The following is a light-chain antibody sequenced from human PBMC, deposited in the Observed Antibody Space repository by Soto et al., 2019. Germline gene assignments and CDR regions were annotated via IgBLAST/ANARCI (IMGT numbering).Light chain of an antibody. V-gene: IGKV3-11*01. CDR3: QHHSSWPLT. CDR1: QSVSNY. J-gene: IGKJ4*01. Sequence: EIVLTQSPATLSLSPGERATLCCRASQSVSNYLFWYQQKPGQAPRLLIYDGSNRVTGIPARFSGSGSGTDFTLTISSLEPEDSVVSYCQHHSSWPLTFGGGTKVDIK. CDR2: DGS.